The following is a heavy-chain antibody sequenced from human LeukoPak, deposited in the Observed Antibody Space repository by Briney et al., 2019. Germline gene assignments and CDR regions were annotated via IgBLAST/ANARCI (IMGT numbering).Heavy chain of an antibody. CDR3: ARAEGSWYFHY. CDR2: IKQDGTEK. Sequence: GGSLRLSCAASGFTFSSYWMSWVRQAPGKGLEWVANIKQDGTEKYYVDSVKGRFTISRDNAKTSLYLQMNSLRAEDTAVYYCARAEGSWYFHYWGQGTLVTVSS. V-gene: IGHV3-7*01. CDR1: GFTFSSYW. D-gene: IGHD6-13*01. J-gene: IGHJ4*02.